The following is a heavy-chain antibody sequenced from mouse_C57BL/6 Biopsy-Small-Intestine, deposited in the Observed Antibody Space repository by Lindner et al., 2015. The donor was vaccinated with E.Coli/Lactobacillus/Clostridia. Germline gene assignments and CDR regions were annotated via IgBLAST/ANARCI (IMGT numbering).Heavy chain of an antibody. CDR1: GYTFTSYW. CDR2: INPSSGYT. V-gene: IGHV1-7*01. D-gene: IGHD2-5*01. CDR3: ARRKENYSNPAWFAY. J-gene: IGHJ3*01. Sequence: VQLQESGAELAKPGASVKMSCKASGYTFTSYWMHWVKQRPGQGLEWIGYINPSSGYTEYNQKFKDKATLTADKSSSTAYMQLSSLTSEDFAVYYCARRKENYSNPAWFAYWGQGTLVTVSA.